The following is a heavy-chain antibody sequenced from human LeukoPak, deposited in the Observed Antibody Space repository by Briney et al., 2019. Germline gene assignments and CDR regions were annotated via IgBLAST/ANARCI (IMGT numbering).Heavy chain of an antibody. V-gene: IGHV3-30*18. CDR3: AKDYYEGYSSSWYGY. J-gene: IGHJ4*02. CDR1: GFTFSSYA. Sequence: PGGSLRLSCAASGFTFSSYAMNWVRQAPGKGLEWVAVISYDGSNKYYADSVKGRFTISRDNSKNTLYLQMNSLRAEDTAVYYCAKDYYEGYSSSWYGYWGQGTLVTVSS. D-gene: IGHD6-13*01. CDR2: ISYDGSNK.